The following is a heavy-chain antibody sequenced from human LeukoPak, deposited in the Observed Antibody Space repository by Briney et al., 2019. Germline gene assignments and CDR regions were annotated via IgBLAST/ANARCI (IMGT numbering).Heavy chain of an antibody. CDR2: IYHSGST. CDR1: GYSISSGYY. J-gene: IGHJ4*02. CDR3: AKHYYDSSGFDS. V-gene: IGHV4-38-2*02. Sequence: PSETLSLTCTVSGYSISSGYYWGWIRQPPGKGLEWIGSIYHSGSTYYNPSLKSRVTISVDTSKNQFSLKLSSVTAADTAVYFCAKHYYDSSGFDSWGQGTLVTVSS. D-gene: IGHD3-22*01.